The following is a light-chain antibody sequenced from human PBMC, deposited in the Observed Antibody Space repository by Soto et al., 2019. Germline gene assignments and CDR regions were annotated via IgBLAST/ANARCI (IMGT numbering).Light chain of an antibody. J-gene: IGLJ1*01. CDR1: SSDVGGHNH. CDR2: EVG. V-gene: IGLV2-14*01. Sequence: QSALTQPGSVSGSPGQSITISCTGSSSDVGGHNHVSWYQQHPGKAPKLIIYEVGNRPSGVSNRFSGSKSGNTASLTISGFQAEDDADYYCNSYTSSSTHVFGTGTKLTV. CDR3: NSYTSSSTHV.